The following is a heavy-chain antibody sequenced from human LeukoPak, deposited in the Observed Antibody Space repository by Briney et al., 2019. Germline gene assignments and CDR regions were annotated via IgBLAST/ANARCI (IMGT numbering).Heavy chain of an antibody. Sequence: PGGSLRLPCTASGFTFSNYGMSWVRQAPGRGLDWVSAISGSGTITYYADSVKGRFTISRDNSKTTLYLQMNSLRADDTAVYYCAKNLTVAGTLFDYWGQGTLVTVSS. CDR2: ISGSGTIT. J-gene: IGHJ4*02. V-gene: IGHV3-23*01. CDR1: GFTFSNYG. CDR3: AKNLTVAGTLFDY. D-gene: IGHD6-19*01.